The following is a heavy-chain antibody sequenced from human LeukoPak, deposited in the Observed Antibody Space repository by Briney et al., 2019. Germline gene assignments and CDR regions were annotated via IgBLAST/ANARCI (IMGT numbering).Heavy chain of an antibody. CDR2: IHYSGST. V-gene: IGHV4-59*08. Sequence: SETLSLTCTVSGGSISSYYWSWIRQPPGKGLEWIGYIHYSGSTNYNPSLKSRVTISVDTSKNQFSLKLSSVTAADTAVYYCASTKRRDGYNYFDYWGQGTLVTVSS. CDR3: ASTKRRDGYNYFDY. CDR1: GGSISSYY. D-gene: IGHD5-24*01. J-gene: IGHJ4*02.